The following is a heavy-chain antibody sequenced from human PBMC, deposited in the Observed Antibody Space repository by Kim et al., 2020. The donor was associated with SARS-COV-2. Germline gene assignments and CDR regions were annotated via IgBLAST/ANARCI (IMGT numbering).Heavy chain of an antibody. CDR2: INHSGST. V-gene: IGHV4-34*01. CDR1: GGSFSGYY. D-gene: IGHD1-26*01. Sequence: SETLSLTCAVYGGSFSGYYWSWIRQPPGKGLEWIGEINHSGSTNYNPSLKSRVTISVDTSKNQFSLKLSSVTAADTAVYYCARVHYPDAFDIWGQGTMVTVSS. J-gene: IGHJ3*02. CDR3: ARVHYPDAFDI.